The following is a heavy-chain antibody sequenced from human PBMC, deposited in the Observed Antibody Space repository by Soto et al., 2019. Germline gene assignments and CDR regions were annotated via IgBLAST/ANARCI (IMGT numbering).Heavy chain of an antibody. CDR3: AKLEGLGSGTSLGWFDS. CDR2: ISYDGNNK. J-gene: IGHJ5*01. D-gene: IGHD3-3*01. Sequence: QLVESGGGVVQPGRSLRLSCVASDFSFRRYGMHWVRQAPGKGLEWMAVISYDGNNKYCADSVKGRFTISRDNSKNTLDLQMNSLRPEDTAVYYCAKLEGLGSGTSLGWFDSWGQGTLVTVSS. V-gene: IGHV3-30*18. CDR1: DFSFRRYG.